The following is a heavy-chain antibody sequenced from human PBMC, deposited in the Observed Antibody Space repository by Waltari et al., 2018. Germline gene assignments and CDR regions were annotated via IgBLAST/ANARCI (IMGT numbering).Heavy chain of an antibody. J-gene: IGHJ5*01. V-gene: IGHV1-2*06. CDR2: INPNIGAS. Sequence: QVQLVQSGAEVKQPGASVKVSCKASGYTFTAFYIPWVRPAPGQGLEWMGRINPNIGASNYAVKLQGRISLTRDMSLNTAFMELSRLTSDDTAVYYCARGASINLSSAFDPWGQGTLVTVSS. CDR1: GYTFTAFY. D-gene: IGHD3-9*01. CDR3: ARGASINLSSAFDP.